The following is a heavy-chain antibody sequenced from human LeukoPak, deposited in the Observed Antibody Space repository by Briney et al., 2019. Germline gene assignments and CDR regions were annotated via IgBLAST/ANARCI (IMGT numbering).Heavy chain of an antibody. V-gene: IGHV1-2*02. D-gene: IGHD3-10*01. J-gene: IGHJ3*02. CDR3: ARASQDYYGSGSYYRGGDAFDI. CDR2: INPNSGDT. CDR1: GYTFTGYY. Sequence: ASVKVSCKASGYTFTGYYIHWVRQAPEQGLEWMGWINPNSGDTNYAQKFQGRVTMTRDTSINTAYMELSSLRSEDTAVYYCARASQDYYGSGSYYRGGDAFDIWGQGTMVTVSS.